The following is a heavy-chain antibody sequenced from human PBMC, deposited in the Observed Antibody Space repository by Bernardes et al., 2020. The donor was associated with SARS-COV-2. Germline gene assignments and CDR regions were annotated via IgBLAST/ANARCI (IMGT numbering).Heavy chain of an antibody. CDR2: ISGPGSI. Sequence: GGSLRLSCAASGFTFSNYAMSWVRQAPGKGLEWVSDISGPGSIYYADSVKGRFTISRDNSKNTLYLEMNSLRPEDTAIYYCAKELAYGSSWRYYSYYFGMDVWGQGTTVTVSS. CDR1: GFTFSNYA. J-gene: IGHJ6*02. D-gene: IGHD6-13*01. CDR3: AKELAYGSSWRYYSYYFGMDV. V-gene: IGHV3-23*01.